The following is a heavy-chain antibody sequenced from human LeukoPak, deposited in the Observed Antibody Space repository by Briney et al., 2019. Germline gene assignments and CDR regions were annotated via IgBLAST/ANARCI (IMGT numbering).Heavy chain of an antibody. CDR1: GGSIRSSSYY. D-gene: IGHD3-16*02. J-gene: IGHJ4*02. CDR3: ARDIMITFGGVIVQDY. CDR2: ISYSGST. V-gene: IGHV4-39*02. Sequence: PSETLSLTCTVSGGSIRSSSYYWGWIRQPPGKGLEWIGIISYSGSTYYSPPLRSRVTISVDTSKNQFSLKLISVTATDTAVYYCARDIMITFGGVIVQDYWGQGTLVTVSS.